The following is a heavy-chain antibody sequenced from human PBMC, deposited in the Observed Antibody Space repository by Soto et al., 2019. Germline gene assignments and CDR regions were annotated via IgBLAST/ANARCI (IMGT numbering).Heavy chain of an antibody. J-gene: IGHJ4*02. CDR1: VDIVSSNSAA. D-gene: IGHD1-26*01. CDR3: ARKYSGSPYYFDY. Sequence: SQTLSLTCAISVDIVSSNSAAWNWIRQCPSRGLECLGRTYYRSKWYNDYAVSVKSRITINPDTSKNQFSLQLNSVTPEDTAVYYCARKYSGSPYYFDYWGQGTLVTVSS. V-gene: IGHV6-1*01. CDR2: TYYRSKWYN.